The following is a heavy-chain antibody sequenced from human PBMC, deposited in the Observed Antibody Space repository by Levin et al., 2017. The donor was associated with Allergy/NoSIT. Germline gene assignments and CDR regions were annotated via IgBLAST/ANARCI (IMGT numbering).Heavy chain of an antibody. Sequence: GGSLRLSCAASGFTFSSYAMHWVRQAPGKGLEYVSAISSNGGSTYYANSVKGRFTISRDNSKNTLYLQMGSLRAEDMAVYHCARAMYYYDSSGYYDYWGQGTLVTVSS. V-gene: IGHV3-64*01. CDR3: ARAMYYYDSSGYYDY. J-gene: IGHJ4*02. D-gene: IGHD3-22*01. CDR1: GFTFSSYA. CDR2: ISSNGGST.